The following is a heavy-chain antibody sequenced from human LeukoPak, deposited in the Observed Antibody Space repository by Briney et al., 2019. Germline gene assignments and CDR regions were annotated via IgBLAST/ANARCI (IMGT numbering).Heavy chain of an antibody. V-gene: IGHV1-2*02. CDR3: ARDLRYYDFWSGSQGYFQH. CDR1: GYTFTGYY. J-gene: IGHJ1*01. Sequence: GASVKVSCKASGYTFTGYYMHWVRQAPGQGLEWMGWINPNSGGTNYAQKFQGRVTMTRDTSISTAYMELSRLRSDDTAVYYCARDLRYYDFWSGSQGYFQHWGQCTLVTVSS. D-gene: IGHD3-3*01. CDR2: INPNSGGT.